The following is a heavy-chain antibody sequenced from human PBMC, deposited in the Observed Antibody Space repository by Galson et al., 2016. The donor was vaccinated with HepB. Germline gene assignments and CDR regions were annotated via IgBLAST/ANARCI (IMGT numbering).Heavy chain of an antibody. D-gene: IGHD6-13*01. CDR1: GDSFSTYW. J-gene: IGHJ4*02. CDR3: VRRGSWYYFDY. V-gene: IGHV5-51*01. Sequence: QSGAEVKKPGESLQISCKGSGDSFSTYWIGWVRQMSGKGLEWMGNVYPGDSDTTYSPTFQGQVAISADKTTAYLQWSSLKASDTAMYYCVRRGSWYYFDYWGQGTLVTVSS. CDR2: VYPGDSDT.